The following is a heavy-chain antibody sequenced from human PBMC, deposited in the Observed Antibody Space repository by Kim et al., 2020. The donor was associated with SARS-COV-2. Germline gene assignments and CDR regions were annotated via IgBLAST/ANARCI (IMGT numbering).Heavy chain of an antibody. CDR2: ISGKGGTT. CDR3: ARDWWERDESWGPLGF. Sequence: GGSLRLSCAASGFTFSNYAMHWVRQAPGKGLEFVSGISGKGGTTKYANSVEGRFTISRDNSRNTLYLQMGSLRAEDMAVYYCARDWWERDESWGPLGFWGQGALVTVSS. V-gene: IGHV3-64*01. CDR1: GFTFSNYA. D-gene: IGHD1-26*01. J-gene: IGHJ4*02.